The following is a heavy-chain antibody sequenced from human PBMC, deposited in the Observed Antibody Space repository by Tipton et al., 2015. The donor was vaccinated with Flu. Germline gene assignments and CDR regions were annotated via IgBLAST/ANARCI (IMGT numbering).Heavy chain of an antibody. Sequence: SLRLSCAASGFTFSSYAMSWVRQAPGKGLEWVSAISGSGGSTYYADSVKGRFTISRDNSKNTLYLQMNSLRAEDTAVYYCAKDWSHGSGSYVDVYFDYWGQGTLVTVSP. CDR3: AKDWSHGSGSYVDVYFDY. CDR1: GFTFSSYA. CDR2: ISGSGGST. J-gene: IGHJ4*02. V-gene: IGHV3-23*01. D-gene: IGHD3-10*01.